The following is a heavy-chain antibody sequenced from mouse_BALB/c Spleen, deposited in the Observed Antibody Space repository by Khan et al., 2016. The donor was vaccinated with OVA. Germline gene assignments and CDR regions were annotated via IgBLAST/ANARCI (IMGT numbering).Heavy chain of an antibody. V-gene: IGHV1-63*02. Sequence: QVQLKESGAELVRPGTSVKMSCKAAGYTFTNYWIGWVKQRPGHGLEWIGDTYPGGGYTNYNEKFKGKATLTADTSSSTAYMQLSGLTSEDSASYYCSRRGAARATGDYFDCWGQGTTLTVSS. D-gene: IGHD3-1*01. CDR2: TYPGGGYT. J-gene: IGHJ2*01. CDR1: GYTFTNYW. CDR3: SRRGAARATGDYFDC.